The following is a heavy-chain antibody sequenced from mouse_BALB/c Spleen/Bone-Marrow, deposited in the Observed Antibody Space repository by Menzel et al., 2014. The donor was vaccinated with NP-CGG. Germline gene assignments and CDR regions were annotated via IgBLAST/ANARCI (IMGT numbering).Heavy chain of an antibody. CDR3: TRDLYDGYYYYAMDY. V-gene: IGHV5-6-4*01. D-gene: IGHD2-3*01. J-gene: IGHJ4*01. CDR2: ISSGGSYT. Sequence: EVQLVESGGGLVKPGGSLKLSCAASGFTFSSYTMSWVRQTPEKRLEWVAIISSGGSYTYYPDSVKGQFTISRDNAKNTLYLQMSSLKSEDTAMYYCTRDLYDGYYYYAMDYWGQGTSVTVSS. CDR1: GFTFSSYT.